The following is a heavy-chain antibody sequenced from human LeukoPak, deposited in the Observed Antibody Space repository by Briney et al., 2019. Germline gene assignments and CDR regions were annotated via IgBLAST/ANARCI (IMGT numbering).Heavy chain of an antibody. CDR1: GFAFSFYA. J-gene: IGHJ5*01. CDR3: AKPISGGLAVTADWFHP. CDR2: INANSGTT. Sequence: GGSLRLSCAASGFAFSFYAMSWLRQPPGKGLECVSTINANSGTTSYAASVRGRFTISRDNSKNTLYLQVNTLRADDTATYYCAKPISGGLAVTADWFHPWGQGTLVVVSS. V-gene: IGHV3-23*01. D-gene: IGHD6-19*01.